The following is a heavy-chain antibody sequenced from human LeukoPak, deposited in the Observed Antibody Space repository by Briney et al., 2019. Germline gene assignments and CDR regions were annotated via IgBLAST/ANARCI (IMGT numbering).Heavy chain of an antibody. CDR2: IYDSGST. CDR1: GGSISSYS. V-gene: IGHV4-59*01. D-gene: IGHD3-22*01. J-gene: IGHJ4*02. Sequence: SETLSLTCAVSGGSISSYSWSWIRQPPGKGLEWIGYIYDSGSTNYNPSLKSRVTISVATPKNQFSLKLSSVTAADTAVYYCARVIYYYDSSGYYTYYFDYWGQGTLVTVSS. CDR3: ARVIYYYDSSGYYTYYFDY.